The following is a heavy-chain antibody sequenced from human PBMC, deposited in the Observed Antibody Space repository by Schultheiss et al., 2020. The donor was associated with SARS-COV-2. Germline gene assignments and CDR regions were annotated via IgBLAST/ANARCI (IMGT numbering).Heavy chain of an antibody. D-gene: IGHD3-3*01. V-gene: IGHV4-31*03. CDR1: GGSVSSGTYY. CDR2: ISYSGST. J-gene: IGHJ6*02. Sequence: SETLSLTCTVSGGSVSSGTYYWSWIRQHPGRGLEWIGHISYSGSTYYNPSLKSRVTISVDTSKNQFSLKLSSVTAADTAVYYCARANVVLRFLELYGSGYYYGMDVWGQGTTVTVSS. CDR3: ARANVVLRFLELYGSGYYYGMDV.